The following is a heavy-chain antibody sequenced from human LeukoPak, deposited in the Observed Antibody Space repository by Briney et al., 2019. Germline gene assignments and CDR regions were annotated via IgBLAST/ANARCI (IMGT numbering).Heavy chain of an antibody. J-gene: IGHJ4*02. Sequence: GGSLRLSCVASGFTFSNYAMGWVRQAPGKGLEWVSAIIGRGGSSFYTDSGKGRFTIYRDSSTNTLYLQMNSLRADDTAVYYCAREVAVSGGYFDYWGQATLVTVSS. CDR1: GFTFSNYA. CDR2: IIGRGGSS. V-gene: IGHV3-23*01. D-gene: IGHD3-16*01. CDR3: AREVAVSGGYFDY.